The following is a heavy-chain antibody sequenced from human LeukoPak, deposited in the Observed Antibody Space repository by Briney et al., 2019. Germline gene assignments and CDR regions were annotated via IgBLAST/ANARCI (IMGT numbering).Heavy chain of an antibody. D-gene: IGHD3-10*01. Sequence: GGSLRLSCAASGFTFSSHGMSWVRQAPGKGLEWVAVISYDGSNKYYADSVKGRFTISRDNYCAREGLLWFGESTIPLNYYYYYMDVWGKGTTVTVSS. J-gene: IGHJ6*03. V-gene: IGHV3-30*03. CDR2: ISYDGSNK. CDR3: YMDV. CDR1: GFTFSSHG.